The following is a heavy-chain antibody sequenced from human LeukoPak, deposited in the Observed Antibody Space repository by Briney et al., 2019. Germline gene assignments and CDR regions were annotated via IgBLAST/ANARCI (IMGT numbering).Heavy chain of an antibody. Sequence: GGSLRLSWAASGFTFSRYAMSWVRQAPGKGLELVSAFRGSGSSTYYAGSVRGRFTPSRDNAKRTVYLQMNSLRVEDTAVYYCAPLAANIFDYWARGTLVTASS. CDR3: APLAANIFDY. V-gene: IGHV3-23*01. D-gene: IGHD6-25*01. CDR2: FRGSGSST. CDR1: GFTFSRYA. J-gene: IGHJ4*02.